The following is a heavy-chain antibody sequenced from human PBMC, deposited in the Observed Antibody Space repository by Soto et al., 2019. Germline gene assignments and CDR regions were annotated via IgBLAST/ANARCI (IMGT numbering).Heavy chain of an antibody. CDR3: ARHVSYAGNSPNPYYFDY. J-gene: IGHJ4*02. CDR1: GYSFTSYW. D-gene: IGHD6-13*01. CDR2: IYPGDSDT. Sequence: GESLKISCKGSGYSFTSYWIGWVRQMPGKGLEWMGIIYPGDSDTRYSPSFQGQVTISADKSISTAYLQWSSLKASDTAMYYCARHVSYAGNSPNPYYFDYWGQGTLVTVSS. V-gene: IGHV5-51*01.